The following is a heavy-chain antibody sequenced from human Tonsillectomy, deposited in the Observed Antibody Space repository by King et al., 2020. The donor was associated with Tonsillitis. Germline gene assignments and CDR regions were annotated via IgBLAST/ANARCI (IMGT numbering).Heavy chain of an antibody. V-gene: IGHV4-30-4*01. CDR2: IYYSGST. CDR3: ARERGDSSGYYLFDY. D-gene: IGHD3-22*01. CDR1: GGSISSGDYY. J-gene: IGHJ4*02. Sequence: MQLQESGPGLVKPSQTLSLTCTVSGGSISSGDYYWSWIRQPPGKGLEWIGYIYYSGSTYYNPSLKSRVTISVDTSKNQFSLKLSSVTAADTAVYYCARERGDSSGYYLFDYWGQGTLVTVSS.